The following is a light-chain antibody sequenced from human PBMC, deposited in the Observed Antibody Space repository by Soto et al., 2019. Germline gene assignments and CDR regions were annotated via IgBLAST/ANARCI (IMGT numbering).Light chain of an antibody. CDR1: QGISHY. Sequence: DIPMTQSPSSLSASIGDRVTITCRASQGISHYLAWYQQKSGKAPLLLIFASSTLQSGVPSRFSGSGSGTDFTLTISSLQPEDVATYYCQDYNSAPFTFGPGTEVQIK. V-gene: IGKV1-27*01. CDR3: QDYNSAPFT. CDR2: ASS. J-gene: IGKJ3*01.